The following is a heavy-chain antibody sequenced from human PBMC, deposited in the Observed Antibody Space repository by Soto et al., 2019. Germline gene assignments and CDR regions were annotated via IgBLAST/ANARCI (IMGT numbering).Heavy chain of an antibody. J-gene: IGHJ6*02. CDR1: GYTFTSYY. V-gene: IGHV1-46*01. CDR2: INPSGGST. CDR3: ARESIIVVVPAALYSYYGMDV. D-gene: IGHD2-2*01. Sequence: ASVKVSCKASGYTFTSYYMHWVRQAPGQGLEWMGIINPSGGSTSYAQKFQGRVTMTRDTSTSTVYMELSSLRSEDTAVYYCARESIIVVVPAALYSYYGMDVWGQGTTVTVSS.